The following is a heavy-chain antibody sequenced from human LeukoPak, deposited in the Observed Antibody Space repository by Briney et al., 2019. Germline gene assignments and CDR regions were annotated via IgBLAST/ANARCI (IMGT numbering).Heavy chain of an antibody. D-gene: IGHD6-13*01. Sequence: GGSLRLSCAASGFTFSNYGMQWVRRAPGKGLEWVAVISYDGSAKHFGDSVKGRFTISRDNSKNTVYLQMNSLRAEDTAVYYCAKYVIAAAPNDAFDIWGQGTMVTVSS. CDR1: GFTFSNYG. CDR3: AKYVIAAAPNDAFDI. J-gene: IGHJ3*02. V-gene: IGHV3-30*18. CDR2: ISYDGSAK.